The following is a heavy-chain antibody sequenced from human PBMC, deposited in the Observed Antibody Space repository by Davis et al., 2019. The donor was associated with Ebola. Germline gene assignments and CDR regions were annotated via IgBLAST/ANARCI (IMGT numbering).Heavy chain of an antibody. Sequence: AASVKVSCKASGYTFTGYYMHWARQAPGQGLEWMGWSNSNSGGTNYAKKFQGWVTMTRDTSISTAYMELSRLRSDDTAVYYCARDDGYCSSTSCYGYYYYYGMDVWGQGTTVTVSS. CDR3: ARDDGYCSSTSCYGYYYYYGMDV. J-gene: IGHJ6*02. V-gene: IGHV1-2*04. D-gene: IGHD2-2*01. CDR1: GYTFTGYY. CDR2: SNSNSGGT.